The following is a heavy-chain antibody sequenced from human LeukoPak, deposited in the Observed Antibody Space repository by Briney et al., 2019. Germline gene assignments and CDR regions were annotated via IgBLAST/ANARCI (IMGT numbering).Heavy chain of an antibody. V-gene: IGHV3-74*01. CDR2: INSGGSTI. CDR1: GFTFSSYW. D-gene: IGHD5-18*01. Sequence: GGSLRLSCAASGFTFSSYWMHWVRQAPGKGLEWVSRINSGGSTINYADSVKGRFTVSRDNAKNTMYLQMNSLRAEDSAVYYCARALGYSYGYGIYWGQGTLVTVSS. CDR3: ARALGYSYGYGIY. J-gene: IGHJ4*02.